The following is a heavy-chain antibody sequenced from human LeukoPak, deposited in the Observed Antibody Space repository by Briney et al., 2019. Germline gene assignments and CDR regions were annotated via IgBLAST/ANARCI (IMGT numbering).Heavy chain of an antibody. CDR2: ISSSVVTI. V-gene: IGHV3-48*03. CDR1: GFTFHIFE. D-gene: IGHD4-17*01. CDR3: ARGGTTIDY. Sequence: PGGSLRLSCAASGFTFHIFEMNWVRQTPGKGLEWLSYISSSVVTIYYADSVKGRFTISRDNAKNSLYLQMNSLRAEDTAVYYCARGGTTIDYWSQGTLVTVSS. J-gene: IGHJ4*02.